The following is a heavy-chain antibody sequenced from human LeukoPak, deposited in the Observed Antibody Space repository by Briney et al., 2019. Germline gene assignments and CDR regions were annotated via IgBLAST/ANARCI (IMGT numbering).Heavy chain of an antibody. V-gene: IGHV1-69*06. CDR3: AGVRGVISYYYSMDV. CDR2: IIPIFGTA. J-gene: IGHJ6*04. Sequence: ASVKVSCKASGGTFTSYAISWVRQAPGQGLEWMGGIIPIFGTANYAQKFQGRVTITADKSTSTAYMELSSLRSEDTAVYYCAGVRGVISYYYSMDVWGKGTTVTVSS. CDR1: GGTFTSYA. D-gene: IGHD3-10*01.